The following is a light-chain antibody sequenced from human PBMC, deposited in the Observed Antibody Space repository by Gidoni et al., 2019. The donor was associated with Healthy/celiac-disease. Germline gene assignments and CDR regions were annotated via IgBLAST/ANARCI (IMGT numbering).Light chain of an antibody. CDR1: QIVLYSANNKNY. Sequence: DIVMTRSPDSLAVSLVERATINCKSSQIVLYSANNKNYLAWYQQKPGQPPKLLIYWASTREAGVPDRFSGSGSGTDFTLTISSLQAEDVAVYYCQQYYSTPRTFGGGTKVEIK. J-gene: IGKJ4*01. V-gene: IGKV4-1*01. CDR2: WAS. CDR3: QQYYSTPRT.